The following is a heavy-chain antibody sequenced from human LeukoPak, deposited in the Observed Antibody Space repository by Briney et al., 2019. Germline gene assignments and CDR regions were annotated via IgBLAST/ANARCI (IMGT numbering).Heavy chain of an antibody. D-gene: IGHD3-10*01. V-gene: IGHV4-59*12. CDR2: IYYSGST. Sequence: SETLSLTCTVSGGSISSYYRSWIRQPPGKRLEWIGYIYYSGSTNYNPSLKSRVTISVDTSKNQFSLKLSSVTAADTAVYYCAREFSYGSGSYYKDYGMDVWGQGTLVTVSS. J-gene: IGHJ6*02. CDR1: GGSISSYY. CDR3: AREFSYGSGSYYKDYGMDV.